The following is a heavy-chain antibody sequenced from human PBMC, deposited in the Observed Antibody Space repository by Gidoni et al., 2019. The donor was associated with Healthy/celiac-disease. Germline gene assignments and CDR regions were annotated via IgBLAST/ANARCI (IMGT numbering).Heavy chain of an antibody. CDR3: AREGDIVVVVAATWGAFDI. D-gene: IGHD2-15*01. Sequence: QVQLVESGGGVVQPGRSLRLSCAASGFTFSSYGMHWVRQAPGKGLEWVAVIWYDGSNKYYADPVKGRFTISRDNSKNTLYLQMNSLRAEDTAVYYCAREGDIVVVVAATWGAFDIWGQGTMVTVSS. CDR1: GFTFSSYG. CDR2: IWYDGSNK. J-gene: IGHJ3*02. V-gene: IGHV3-33*01.